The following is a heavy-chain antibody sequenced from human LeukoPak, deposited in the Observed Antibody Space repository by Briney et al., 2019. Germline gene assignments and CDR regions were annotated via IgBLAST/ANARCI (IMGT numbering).Heavy chain of an antibody. J-gene: IGHJ4*02. V-gene: IGHV3-21*01. CDR1: GYTFSDFS. CDR2: ISVRSNYR. D-gene: IGHD3-22*01. Sequence: GGPLTLSCAASGYTFSDFSVNWVRQAPGKGLEWVSSISVRSNYRYYADSVRGRFTISRDDARDSLFLQMNSLRAEDTAVYFCVRLRRNNDRSGYYYYYDYWGQGTLVTVSS. CDR3: VRLRRNNDRSGYYYYYDY.